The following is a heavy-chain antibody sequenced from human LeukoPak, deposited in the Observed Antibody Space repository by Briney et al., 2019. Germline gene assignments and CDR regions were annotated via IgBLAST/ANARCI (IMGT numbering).Heavy chain of an antibody. CDR3: AKKMAIGGQLVPLDY. D-gene: IGHD6-6*01. CDR2: ISGSGGST. J-gene: IGHJ4*02. V-gene: IGHV3-23*01. CDR1: GGTFSSYA. Sequence: SCKASGGTFSSYAMSWVRQAPGKGLEWVSAISGSGGSTYYADSVKGRFTISRDNSKNTLYLQMNSLRAEDTAVYYCAKKMAIGGQLVPLDYWGQGTLVTVSS.